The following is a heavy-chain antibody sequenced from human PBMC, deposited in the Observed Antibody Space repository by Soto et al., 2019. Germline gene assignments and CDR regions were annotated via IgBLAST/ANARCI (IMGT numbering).Heavy chain of an antibody. V-gene: IGHV4-31*11. J-gene: IGHJ4*02. CDR1: VFSISSDAYC. CDR2: ISNSGST. D-gene: IGHD3-16*02. Sequence: SETLSLTCAVSVFSISSDAYCWSWIRQRPGKGLVWIGFISNSGSTDYNPSLKSRVTISVDTSKNQFSLKLTSVSAADTAVYYCARYRFSDTWSKFDYWGRGTLVTVSS. CDR3: ARYRFSDTWSKFDY.